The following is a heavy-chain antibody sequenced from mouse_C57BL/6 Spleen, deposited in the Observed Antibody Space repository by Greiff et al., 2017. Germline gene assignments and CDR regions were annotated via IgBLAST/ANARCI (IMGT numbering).Heavy chain of an antibody. Sequence: EVQLVESGGGLVKPGGSLKLSCAASGFTFIDYGMHWVRQAPEKGLEWVAYISSGSSTIYYADTVKGRFTISRDNAKNTLFLQRTSLRSEDTAMYYCARGNPLYFVYWGQGTTLTVSS. D-gene: IGHD2-1*01. CDR3: ARGNPLYFVY. J-gene: IGHJ2*01. V-gene: IGHV5-17*01. CDR1: GFTFIDYG. CDR2: ISSGSSTI.